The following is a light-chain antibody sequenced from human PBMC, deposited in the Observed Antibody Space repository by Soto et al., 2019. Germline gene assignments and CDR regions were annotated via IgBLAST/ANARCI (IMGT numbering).Light chain of an antibody. V-gene: IGKV1-39*01. CDR3: QQTYSTPWT. J-gene: IGKJ1*01. CDR1: QNIDSY. CDR2: DAS. Sequence: DIQMTQSPSSLSASVGDSVTITCRASQNIDSYLNWYQQRPGKAPKLLIHDASFLQSGVPSRFSGSGSGTEFALTINSLQPEDFATLYCQQTYSTPWTFCQGTKVDIK.